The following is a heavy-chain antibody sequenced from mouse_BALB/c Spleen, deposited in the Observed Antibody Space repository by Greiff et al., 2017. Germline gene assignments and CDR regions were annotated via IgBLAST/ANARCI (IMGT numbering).Heavy chain of an antibody. V-gene: IGHV7-3*02. Sequence: EVQVVESGGGLVQPGGSLRLSCATSGFTFTDYYMSWVRQPPGKALEWLGFIRNKANGYTTEYSASVKGRFTISRDNSQSILYLQMNTLRAEDSATYYCARDKGSYGKRVWDAMDYWGQGTSVTVSS. J-gene: IGHJ4*01. D-gene: IGHD2-1*01. CDR2: IRNKANGYTT. CDR3: ARDKGSYGKRVWDAMDY. CDR1: GFTFTDYY.